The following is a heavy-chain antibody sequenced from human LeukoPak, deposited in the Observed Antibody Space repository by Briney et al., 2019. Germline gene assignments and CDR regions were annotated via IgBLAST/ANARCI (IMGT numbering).Heavy chain of an antibody. CDR1: GGSFSGYY. Sequence: SETLSLTCAVYGGSFSGYYWSWIRQPPGKGLEWIGEINHSGSTNYNPSLKSRVTISVDTSKNQFSLKLSSVTAADTAVYYCARGRVVGARASDYWGQGTLVTVSS. V-gene: IGHV4-34*01. CDR2: INHSGST. CDR3: ARGRVVGARASDY. D-gene: IGHD1-26*01. J-gene: IGHJ4*02.